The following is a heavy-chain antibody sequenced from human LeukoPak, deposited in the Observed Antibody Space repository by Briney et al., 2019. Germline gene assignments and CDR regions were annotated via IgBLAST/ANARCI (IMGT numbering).Heavy chain of an antibody. J-gene: IGHJ4*02. CDR1: GFTVSSNY. Sequence: PGGSLSLSCVVSGFTVSSNYMSWVRLAPGKGLEWVSEIYSGGKAYYADSVEGRFTISRDNSNNTLYLQMNSLRAEDTAVYYCARFPGHLRRYFDYWGQGALVIVSS. CDR2: IYSGGKA. CDR3: ARFPGHLRRYFDY. V-gene: IGHV3-53*01. D-gene: IGHD1-14*01.